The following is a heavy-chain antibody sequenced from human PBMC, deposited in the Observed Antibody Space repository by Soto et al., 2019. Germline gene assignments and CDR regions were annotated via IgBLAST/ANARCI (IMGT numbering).Heavy chain of an antibody. Sequence: GASVKVSCKASGYTFTSYDINWVRQATGQGLEWMGWMNPNSGNTGYAQKLQGRVTMTRNTSISTAYMELSSLRSEDTAVYYCARGTFGGVLAPGGMDVWGQGTTVTVSS. CDR2: MNPNSGNT. J-gene: IGHJ6*02. CDR1: GYTFTSYD. V-gene: IGHV1-8*01. D-gene: IGHD3-16*01. CDR3: ARGTFGGVLAPGGMDV.